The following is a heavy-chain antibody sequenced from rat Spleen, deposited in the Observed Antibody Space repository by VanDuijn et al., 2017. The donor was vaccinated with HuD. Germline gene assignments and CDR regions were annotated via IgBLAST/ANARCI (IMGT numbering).Heavy chain of an antibody. J-gene: IGHJ3*01. CDR2: ISYGDSSGHSST. V-gene: IGHV5-29*01. D-gene: IGHD1-1*01. CDR1: GFTFSDYG. Sequence: EVQLVESGGALVQPGRSLKLSCAASGFTFSDYGMAWVRQTPTKGLEWVATISYGDSSGHSSTYYRDSVKGRFTISRDNAKSTLSLQMDSLRSEDQAIYDGVRPAGTVVPNWFVCWGQGTLVTVSS. CDR3: VRPAGTVVPNWFVC.